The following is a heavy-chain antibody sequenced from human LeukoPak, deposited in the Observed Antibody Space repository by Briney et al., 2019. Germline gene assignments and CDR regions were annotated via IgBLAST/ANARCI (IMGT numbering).Heavy chain of an antibody. CDR3: AKDLGMQVWFPL. V-gene: IGHV3-23*01. CDR2: FSGSGGST. Sequence: PGGSLRLSCAASGFTFSTYAMRWVRQAPGKGLEWVSSFSGSGGSTYYADSVKGRFTISRDNPKNTLYLQMNSLRGEDSAVYYCAKDLGMQVWFPLWGQGTLVTVSS. D-gene: IGHD5-18*01. CDR1: GFTFSTYA. J-gene: IGHJ4*02.